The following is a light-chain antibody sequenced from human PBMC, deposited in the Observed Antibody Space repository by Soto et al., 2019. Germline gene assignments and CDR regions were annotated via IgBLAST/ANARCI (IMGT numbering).Light chain of an antibody. V-gene: IGLV3-21*02. CDR2: DGS. CDR1: NIGSKS. J-gene: IGLJ2*01. Sequence: SYELTQPPSVSVAPGQTARITFGGNNIGSKSVHWYQQKPGQAPVLVVYDGSERPSGIPERFSGSNSGNTATLTISRVEAGDEADYYCQVWDSSSDHVVFGGGTKLTVL. CDR3: QVWDSSSDHVV.